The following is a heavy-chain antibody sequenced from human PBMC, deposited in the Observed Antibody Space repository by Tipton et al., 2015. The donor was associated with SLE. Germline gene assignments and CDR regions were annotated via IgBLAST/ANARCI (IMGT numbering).Heavy chain of an antibody. CDR1: GYSFISYG. CDR3: AKEGPEILGWLH. V-gene: IGHV1-18*01. CDR2: ISGYDGNT. D-gene: IGHD3-16*01. J-gene: IGHJ4*02. Sequence: QSGPEVKKPGASVEVSCKASGYSFISYGINWVRQAPGQGLEWMGWISGYDGNTNYAQKFQGRVTMTTDTSTSTAYMELRSLKSDDTAMYYCAKEGPEILGWLHWGQGSLVTVSS.